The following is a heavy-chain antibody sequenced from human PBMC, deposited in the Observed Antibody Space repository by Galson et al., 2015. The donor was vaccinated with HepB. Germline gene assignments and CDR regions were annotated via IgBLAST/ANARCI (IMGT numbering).Heavy chain of an antibody. Sequence: SLRLSCAASGFTFSNAWMSWVRQAPGKGLEWVGRIKSKTDGGTTDYAAPVKGRFTISRDDSKNTLYLQMNSLKTEDTAVYYCTTDYPGPVPAGVVRFDYWGQGTLVTVSS. CDR2: IKSKTDGGTT. J-gene: IGHJ4*02. CDR3: TTDYPGPVPAGVVRFDY. CDR1: GFTFSNAW. V-gene: IGHV3-15*01. D-gene: IGHD2-2*01.